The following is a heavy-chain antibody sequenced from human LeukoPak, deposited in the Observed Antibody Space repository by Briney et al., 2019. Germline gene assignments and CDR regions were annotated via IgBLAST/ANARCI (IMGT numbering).Heavy chain of an antibody. CDR3: STLFCN. D-gene: IGHD3-3*01. Sequence: GRSLRLSCAVSGFTFSDYAMHWVRQAPGRGLEWVAVISNDGNNKYYTDSVKGRFTIPRDNSKNTLFLQMNSLTAEDTAVYYCSTLFCNWGQGTLVTVSS. CDR2: ISNDGNNK. CDR1: GFTFSDYA. J-gene: IGHJ4*02. V-gene: IGHV3-30-3*01.